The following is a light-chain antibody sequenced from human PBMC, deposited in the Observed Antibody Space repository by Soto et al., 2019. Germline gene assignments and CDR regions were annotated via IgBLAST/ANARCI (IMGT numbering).Light chain of an antibody. V-gene: IGKV1-5*03. CDR1: QSISIW. CDR2: KAS. J-gene: IGKJ1*01. CDR3: QHYNSYSEA. Sequence: DIQMTQSPSTLSASLGDRVTITCRASQSISIWLAWYQQKPGKAPKILIYKASSLESGVPSRFSGSGSGTEFTLTISSLQPDDFATYYCQHYNSYSEAFGQGTKVDI.